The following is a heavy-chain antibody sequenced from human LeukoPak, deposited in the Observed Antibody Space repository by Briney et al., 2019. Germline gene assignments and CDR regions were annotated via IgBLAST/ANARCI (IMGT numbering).Heavy chain of an antibody. J-gene: IGHJ4*02. V-gene: IGHV3-66*01. CDR2: IYSGGGT. D-gene: IGHD3-22*01. Sequence: GGSLRLSCAASGFTVSSNYMSWVRQAPGKGLEWVSVIYSGGGTYYADSVKGRFTISRDNSKNTLYLQMNSLRAEDTAVYYCARVMGYDSSGYYDGFDYWGQGTLVTVSS. CDR3: ARVMGYDSSGYYDGFDY. CDR1: GFTVSSNY.